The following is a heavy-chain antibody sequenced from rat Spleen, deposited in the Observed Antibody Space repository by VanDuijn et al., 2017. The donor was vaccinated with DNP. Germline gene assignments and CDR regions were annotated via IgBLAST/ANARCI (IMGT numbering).Heavy chain of an antibody. CDR2: ISTSGTST. J-gene: IGHJ2*01. Sequence: EVQLVESGGGLVQPGRSLKLSCAASGFTFSNYDMAWVRQAPTKGLEWVASISTSGTSTYYRDSVKGRFTVSRDNAKSTLYLQMDSLRSEDTATYYCARRGTRVYGYYFDYWGQGVMVTVSS. CDR3: ARRGTRVYGYYFDY. CDR1: GFTFSNYD. D-gene: IGHD1-4*01. V-gene: IGHV5-25*01.